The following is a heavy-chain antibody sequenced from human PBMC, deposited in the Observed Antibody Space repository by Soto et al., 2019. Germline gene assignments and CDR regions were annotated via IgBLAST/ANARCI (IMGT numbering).Heavy chain of an antibody. J-gene: IGHJ4*02. Sequence: SSTPSVTCALSIYNVSIGDDWGWFRQPPGEGLEWIGNIYHSGSTYYNPSLRDRVTISVDTSKNQFTLNLRSVTAADTAVYFCARARYYDWCFDLWGLGTSVTVSS. CDR1: IYNVSIGDD. D-gene: IGHD3-9*01. V-gene: IGHV4-38-2*01. CDR2: IYHSGST. CDR3: ARARYYDWCFDL.